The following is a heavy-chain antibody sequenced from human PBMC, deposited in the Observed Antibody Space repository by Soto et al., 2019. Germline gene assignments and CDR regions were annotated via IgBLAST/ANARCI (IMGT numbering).Heavy chain of an antibody. CDR2: LYYGRSA. CDR3: ALRSMAVVPEY. Sequence: QEQLQESGPGLVKPSETLSLTCAVSGDSISSYYCMWIRQPPRKGLESIGYLYYGRSANYNPSLKSRVTLSVDTSTNPCSLTLSSMTAADTAVYYCALRSMAVVPEYWGQGTLVTVSS. D-gene: IGHD3-22*01. V-gene: IGHV4-59*01. J-gene: IGHJ4*02. CDR1: GDSISSYY.